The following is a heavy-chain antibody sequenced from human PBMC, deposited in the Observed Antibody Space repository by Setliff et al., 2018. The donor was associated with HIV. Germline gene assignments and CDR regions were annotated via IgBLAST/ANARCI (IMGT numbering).Heavy chain of an antibody. CDR1: GFTFSTYA. D-gene: IGHD3-10*01. J-gene: IGHJ4*02. CDR3: AKAVGLQWFGGYFDH. Sequence: GESLNISCAASGFTFSTYAMSWVRQAPGKGLEWVSALSGAGGSTYYADAVKGRFTISRDNYKNTLYLQMNSLRAEDTAVYYCAKAVGLQWFGGYFDHWGQGTPVTVSS. V-gene: IGHV3-23*01. CDR2: LSGAGGST.